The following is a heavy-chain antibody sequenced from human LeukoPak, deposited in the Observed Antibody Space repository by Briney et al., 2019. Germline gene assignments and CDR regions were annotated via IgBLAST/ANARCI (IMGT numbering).Heavy chain of an antibody. D-gene: IGHD1-26*01. J-gene: IGHJ5*02. CDR1: GGSISSSGYY. CDR2: IYYSGST. CDR3: ARHEYSGSYYGLSWFDP. Sequence: SETLSLTXTVSGGSISSSGYYWGWICQPPGKGLQWIASIYYSGSTYYNPSLKSRVTISVDTSKNQLSLKLSSLTAADTAVYYCARHEYSGSYYGLSWFDPWGQGTLVTVSS. V-gene: IGHV4-39*01.